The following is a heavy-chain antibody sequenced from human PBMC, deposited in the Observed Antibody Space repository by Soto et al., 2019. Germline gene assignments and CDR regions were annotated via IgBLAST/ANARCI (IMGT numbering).Heavy chain of an antibody. CDR3: ASGRPVVVVTAALDY. J-gene: IGHJ4*02. V-gene: IGHV1-46*01. Sequence: QVQLMQSGAEVKKPGASVKVSCKASGDTFTDYYIHWVRQAPGQGLEWMGTVNPSGGHTTYAQHSLARVTMTRTTSTSTLYMALTSLTSDDTAIYYCASGRPVVVVTAALDYWAQGTLVPVSS. CDR2: VNPSGGHT. CDR1: GDTFTDYY. D-gene: IGHD2-21*02.